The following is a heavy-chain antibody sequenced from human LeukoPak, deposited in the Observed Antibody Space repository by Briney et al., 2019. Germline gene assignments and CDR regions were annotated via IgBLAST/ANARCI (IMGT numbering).Heavy chain of an antibody. Sequence: SVKVSCKASGYTFTRYGISWVRQATGQGLEWMGGIIPIFGTANYAQKFQGRVTITTDESTSTAYMELSSLRSEDTAVYYCARGSNYDSTLDYWGQGTLVTVSS. CDR2: IIPIFGTA. D-gene: IGHD3-3*01. CDR1: GYTFTRYG. CDR3: ARGSNYDSTLDY. J-gene: IGHJ4*02. V-gene: IGHV1-69*05.